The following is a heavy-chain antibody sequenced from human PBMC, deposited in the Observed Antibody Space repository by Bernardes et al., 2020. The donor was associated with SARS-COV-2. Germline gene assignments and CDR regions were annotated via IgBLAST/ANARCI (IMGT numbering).Heavy chain of an antibody. CDR2: IYSDGSA. Sequence: GGSLRLSCAASGFTVSTNYMIWVRQAPGKGLEWVAVIYSDGSAYYIDSVEGRFTISRDASQNTVSLQMNSLRAEDTAVYYCARIGFPTLFDFWGQGTLVTVSS. J-gene: IGHJ4*02. CDR3: ARIGFPTLFDF. CDR1: GFTVSTNY. V-gene: IGHV3-53*01. D-gene: IGHD5-12*01.